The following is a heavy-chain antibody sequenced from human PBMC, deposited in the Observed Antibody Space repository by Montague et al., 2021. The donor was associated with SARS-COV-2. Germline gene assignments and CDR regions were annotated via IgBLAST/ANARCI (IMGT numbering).Heavy chain of an antibody. Sequence: SETLSLTCTVSGGSISSSSYYWGWIRQPPGKGLEWIGSIYYSGSTYYNPSLKSRVTISVDTYKNQFSLKLSSVTAADTAVYYCATITLGYCTNGVCQPPDYWGQGTLVTVSS. CDR2: IYYSGST. V-gene: IGHV4-39*01. D-gene: IGHD2-8*01. CDR3: ATITLGYCTNGVCQPPDY. CDR1: GGSISSSSYY. J-gene: IGHJ4*02.